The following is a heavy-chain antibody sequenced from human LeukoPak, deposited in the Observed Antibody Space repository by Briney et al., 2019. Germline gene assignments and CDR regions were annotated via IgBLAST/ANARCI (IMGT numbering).Heavy chain of an antibody. CDR3: ARDYEGHLQWLAPHAFDI. CDR2: ISGSGDHT. D-gene: IGHD6-19*01. V-gene: IGHV3-23*01. Sequence: GGSLRLSCAASGFTFSTYAMSWVRQAPGKGLEWVSAISGSGDHTYSADSARGRFTISRDNSKNTLYLQMNSLRAEDTAVYYCARDYEGHLQWLAPHAFDIWGQGTMVTVSS. J-gene: IGHJ3*02. CDR1: GFTFSTYA.